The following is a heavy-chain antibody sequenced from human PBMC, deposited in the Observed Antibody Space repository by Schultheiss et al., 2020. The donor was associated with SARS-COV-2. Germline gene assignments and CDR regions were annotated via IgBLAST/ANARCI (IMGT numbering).Heavy chain of an antibody. D-gene: IGHD6-6*01. CDR1: GFTFSNAW. J-gene: IGHJ3*02. CDR2: ISSSSSTI. CDR3: ARISRSTSIDI. V-gene: IGHV3-21*04. Sequence: GGSLRLSCAASGFTFSNAWMSWVRQAPGKGLEWVSSISSSSSTIYYADSVKGRFTISRDNSKNTLYLQMNSLRAEDTAVYYCARISRSTSIDIWGQGTMVTVSS.